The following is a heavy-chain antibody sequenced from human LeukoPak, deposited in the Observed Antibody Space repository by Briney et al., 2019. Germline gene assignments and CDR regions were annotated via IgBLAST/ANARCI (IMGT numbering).Heavy chain of an antibody. CDR3: AAGTRFLEWLLSGYYYYGMDV. Sequence: SVKVSCKASGFTFTSSAMQWVRQARGQRLEWIGWIVVGSGNTNYAQKFQERVTITRDMSTGTAYMELSSLRSEDTAVYYCAAGTRFLEWLLSGYYYYGMDVWGQGTTVTVSS. D-gene: IGHD3-3*01. CDR2: IVVGSGNT. J-gene: IGHJ6*02. CDR1: GFTFTSSA. V-gene: IGHV1-58*02.